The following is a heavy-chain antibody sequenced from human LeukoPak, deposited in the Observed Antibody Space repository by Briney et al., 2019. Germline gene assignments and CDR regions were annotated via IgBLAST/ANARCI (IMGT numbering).Heavy chain of an antibody. CDR2: IKHGGSEK. CDR1: GFIFTNYF. CDR3: ATDRGWRTSGYYLYYFEY. V-gene: IGHV3-7*01. J-gene: IGHJ4*02. D-gene: IGHD3-3*01. Sequence: GGSLRLSCAASGFIFTNYFMSWVRQAPGKGLEWVASIKHGGSEKYYVDSVRGRFTISRDNTMNSLYLQMSSLRAEDTAVYYCATDRGWRTSGYYLYYFEYWGQGTLVTFSS.